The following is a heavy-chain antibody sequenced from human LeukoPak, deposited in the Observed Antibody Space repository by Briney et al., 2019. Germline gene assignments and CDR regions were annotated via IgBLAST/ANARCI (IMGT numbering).Heavy chain of an antibody. CDR3: ARNYYGSGIFDY. D-gene: IGHD3-10*01. V-gene: IGHV4-59*12. J-gene: IGHJ4*02. CDR2: IYYSGST. CDR1: SGSISSYY. Sequence: SETLSLTCTVSSGSISSYYWSWIRQPPGKGLEWIGYIYYSGSTYYNPSLKSRVTISVDTSKNQFSLKLSSVTAADTAVYYCARNYYGSGIFDYWGQGTLVTVSS.